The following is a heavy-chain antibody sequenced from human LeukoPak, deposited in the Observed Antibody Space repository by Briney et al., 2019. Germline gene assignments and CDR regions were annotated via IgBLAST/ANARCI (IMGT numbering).Heavy chain of an antibody. V-gene: IGHV1-24*01. CDR1: GYTLTELS. D-gene: IGHD2-15*01. CDR3: ATSLVDCSGGSCYGNWFDP. Sequence: ASVKVSFKVSGYTLTELSMHWVRQAPGKGREWMGGFDPEDGETIYAQKFQGRVTMTEDTSTDTAYMEPSSLRSEDTAVYYCATSLVDCSGGSCYGNWFDPWGQGTLVTVSS. J-gene: IGHJ5*02. CDR2: FDPEDGET.